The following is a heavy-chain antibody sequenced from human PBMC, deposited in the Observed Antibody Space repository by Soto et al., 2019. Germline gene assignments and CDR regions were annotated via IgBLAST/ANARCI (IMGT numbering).Heavy chain of an antibody. D-gene: IGHD5-12*01. CDR2: IKEDGSEK. CDR1: GLTFSRHW. J-gene: IGHJ4*02. Sequence: HPGGSLRLSCAVSGLTFSRHWTTWVRQTPGKGLEWVANIKEDGSEKYYVDSVKGRFTISRDNAKNSLFLEMNDLRVEDTAAYHRASRPSDVYYYGVFDFWGQGTVVTVS. V-gene: IGHV3-7*03. CDR3: ASRPSDVYYYGVFDF.